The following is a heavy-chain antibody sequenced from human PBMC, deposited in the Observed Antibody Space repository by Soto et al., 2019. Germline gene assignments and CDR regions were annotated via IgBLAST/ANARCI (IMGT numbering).Heavy chain of an antibody. J-gene: IGHJ5*02. Sequence: QVQLVQSGAEVKKPGASVKVSCTASGYTFTHYAIHWVRHAPGQRLEWMGFINAGSGNTKYSQTFQGRLTFTKDTSASTAYMDLSSLGSEDTAIYYYARGLAADGAWGQGTLVTVSS. CDR2: INAGSGNT. CDR1: GYTFTHYA. CDR3: ARGLAADGA. D-gene: IGHD6-13*01. V-gene: IGHV1-3*01.